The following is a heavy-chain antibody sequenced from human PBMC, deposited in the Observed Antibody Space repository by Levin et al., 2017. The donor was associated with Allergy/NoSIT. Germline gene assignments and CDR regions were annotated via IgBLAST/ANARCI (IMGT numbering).Heavy chain of an antibody. D-gene: IGHD2-2*01. CDR1: GFTFSSYW. J-gene: IGHJ4*02. CDR2: IKQDGSEK. V-gene: IGHV3-7*01. Sequence: GGSLRLSCAASGFTFSSYWMSWVRQAPGKGLEWVANIKQDGSEKYYVDSVKGRFTISRDNAKNSLYLQMNSLRAEDTAVYYCARDVLLVPAARDTPPNWGQGTLVTVSS. CDR3: ARDVLLVPAARDTPPN.